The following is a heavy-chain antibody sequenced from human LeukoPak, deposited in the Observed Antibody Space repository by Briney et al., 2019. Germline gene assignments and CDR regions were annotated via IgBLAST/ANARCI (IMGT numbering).Heavy chain of an antibody. Sequence: TGGSLRLSCAASGFTFSSYAMSWVRQAPGEGLEWVSGISGSGGSTYYAGSVKGRLTISRDNSKNTLYLQMNSLRAEDTAVYYCANLLGYCSGGSCYSSVYWGQGTLVTVSS. D-gene: IGHD2-15*01. CDR2: ISGSGGST. J-gene: IGHJ4*02. V-gene: IGHV3-23*01. CDR1: GFTFSSYA. CDR3: ANLLGYCSGGSCYSSVY.